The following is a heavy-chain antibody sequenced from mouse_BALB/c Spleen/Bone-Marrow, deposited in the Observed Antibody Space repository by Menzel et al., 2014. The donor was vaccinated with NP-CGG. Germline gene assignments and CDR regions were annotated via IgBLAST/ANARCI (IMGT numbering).Heavy chain of an antibody. V-gene: IGHV1-7*01. CDR2: INPSTGYT. D-gene: IGHD1-1*01. CDR3: ARRAYGGSYGFAY. CDR1: GYTFTSYW. Sequence: VQLQQSGAELAKPGASVKMSCKASGYTFTSYWMHWVKQRPGQGLEWIGYINPSTGYTEYNQKFKDKATLTADKSSSTAYMQLNSMTSEDSAVYYCARRAYGGSYGFAYWGQGTLVTVSA. J-gene: IGHJ3*01.